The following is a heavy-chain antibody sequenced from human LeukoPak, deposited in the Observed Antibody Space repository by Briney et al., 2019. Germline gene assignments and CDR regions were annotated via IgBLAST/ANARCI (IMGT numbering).Heavy chain of an antibody. CDR2: ISGSGGNT. J-gene: IGHJ4*02. CDR1: GFAFSSYA. D-gene: IGHD3-10*01. Sequence: GGSLRLSCAASGFAFSSYAMSWVRQAPGKGLEWVSTISGSGGNTYYADSVKGRFTISRDNSKNTLYLQMNSLRAEDTAVYYCAKLGENLWGTNYWGQGTLVTVSS. CDR3: AKLGENLWGTNY. V-gene: IGHV3-23*01.